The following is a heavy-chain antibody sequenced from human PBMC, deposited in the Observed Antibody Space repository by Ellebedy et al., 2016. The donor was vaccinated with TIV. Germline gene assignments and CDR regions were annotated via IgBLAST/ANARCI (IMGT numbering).Heavy chain of an antibody. CDR3: ATDEGGSYDS. CDR2: ISRDGDIR. Sequence: GESLKISCAASGFSFSAYGINWVRQAPGKGLEWVSRISRDGDIRGYAEFAKGRFTVSRDNTKNTLYLQMSGLRADDSAVYYCATDEGGSYDSWGQGTRVSVSS. V-gene: IGHV3-74*01. J-gene: IGHJ4*02. CDR1: GFSFSAYG. D-gene: IGHD1-26*01.